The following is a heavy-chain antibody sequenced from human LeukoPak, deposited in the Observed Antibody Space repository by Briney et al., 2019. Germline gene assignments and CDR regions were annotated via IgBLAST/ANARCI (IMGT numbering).Heavy chain of an antibody. CDR2: INHSGST. CDR1: GGSISSSGYY. V-gene: IGHV4-39*07. CDR3: AGAAMALAGGHYMDV. D-gene: IGHD5-18*01. J-gene: IGHJ6*03. Sequence: SETLSLTCSVSGGSISSSGYYWSWIRQPPGKGLEWIGEINHSGSTNYNPSLKSRVTISVDTSKNQFSLKLSSVTAADTAVYYCAGAAMALAGGHYMDVWGKGTTVTVSS.